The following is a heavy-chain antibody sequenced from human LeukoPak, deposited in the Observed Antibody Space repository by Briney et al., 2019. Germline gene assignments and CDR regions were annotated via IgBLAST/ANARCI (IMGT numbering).Heavy chain of an antibody. Sequence: GGSLRLSCVASGYSFSTHGIQWVRQAPGKGLEWVAVIWHDGSRDDYAESVKGRFTVSRDNANNTAYLQMNSLRVEDTAVYYCVRILGGSRFDPWGQGALVTVSS. CDR3: VRILGGSRFDP. J-gene: IGHJ5*02. CDR1: GYSFSTHG. D-gene: IGHD2-15*01. CDR2: IWHDGSRD. V-gene: IGHV3-33*01.